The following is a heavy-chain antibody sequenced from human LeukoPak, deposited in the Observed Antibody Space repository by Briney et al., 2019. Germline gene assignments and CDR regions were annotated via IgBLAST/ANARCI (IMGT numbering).Heavy chain of an antibody. J-gene: IGHJ3*02. CDR3: ARKIGSWGAFDI. CDR1: GGPISSTNW. Sequence: PSGTLSLTCAVSGGPISSTNWWSWVRQPPGKGLESIGEIYHSGSTNYNPSLRSRITISVDKSKDQFSLRLSSVTAADTAVYYCARKIGSWGAFDIWGQGTMVTVSS. D-gene: IGHD1-26*01. CDR2: IYHSGST. V-gene: IGHV4-4*02.